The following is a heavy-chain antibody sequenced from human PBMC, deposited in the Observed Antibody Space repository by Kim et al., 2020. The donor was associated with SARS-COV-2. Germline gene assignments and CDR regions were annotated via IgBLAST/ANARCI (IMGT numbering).Heavy chain of an antibody. CDR1: GFTFSSYW. Sequence: GSLRLSCAASGFTFSSYWMSWVRQAPGKGLEWVANIKQDGSEKYYVDSVKGRFTISRDNAKNSLYLQMNSLRAEDTAVYYCARDPTTLRYFDWLSPYYFDYWGQGTLVTVSS. CDR2: IKQDGSEK. D-gene: IGHD3-9*01. J-gene: IGHJ4*02. V-gene: IGHV3-7*03. CDR3: ARDPTTLRYFDWLSPYYFDY.